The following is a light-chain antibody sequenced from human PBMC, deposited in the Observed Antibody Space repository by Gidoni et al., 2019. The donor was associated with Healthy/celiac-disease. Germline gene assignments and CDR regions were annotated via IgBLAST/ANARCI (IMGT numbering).Light chain of an antibody. CDR1: QSISRY. J-gene: IGKJ4*01. CDR3: QQSYSSLS. CDR2: AAS. Sequence: DIQMTQSPSSLSASVGDRVTITCRASQSISRYLNWFQQKPGKAPKLLIYAASSLQSGVPSRFIGSGSGTDFTLTISSLQPEDFATYYCQQSYSSLSFGGGTKVEIK. V-gene: IGKV1-39*01.